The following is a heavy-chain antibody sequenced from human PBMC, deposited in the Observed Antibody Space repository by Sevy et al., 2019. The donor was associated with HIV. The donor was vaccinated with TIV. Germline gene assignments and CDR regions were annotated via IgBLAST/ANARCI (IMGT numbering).Heavy chain of an antibody. D-gene: IGHD4-17*01. J-gene: IGHJ6*03. CDR2: ISAYNGNT. CDR1: GYTFTSYG. CDR3: ARARATVGRARRSPYYYYMDV. V-gene: IGHV1-18*01. Sequence: ASVKVSCKASGYTFTSYGISWVRQAPGQGLEWMGWISAYNGNTNYAQKLQGRVTMTTDTSTSKAYMELRSLRSDDTAVYYCARARATVGRARRSPYYYYMDVWGKGTTVTVSS.